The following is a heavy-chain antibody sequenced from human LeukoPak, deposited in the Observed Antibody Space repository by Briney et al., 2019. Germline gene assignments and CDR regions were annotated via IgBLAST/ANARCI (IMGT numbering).Heavy chain of an antibody. CDR1: GFTFSDYN. J-gene: IGHJ4*02. D-gene: IGHD7-27*01. Sequence: GGSLRLSCAASGFTFSDYNMRWIRQAPGKGLEWVSSISRGGSTKYYADSVKGRFTISRDNAKNSLFLQMNSLRAEDTAVYYCARDLNWETYWGQGTLVSVSS. V-gene: IGHV3-11*04. CDR3: ARDLNWETY. CDR2: ISRGGSTK.